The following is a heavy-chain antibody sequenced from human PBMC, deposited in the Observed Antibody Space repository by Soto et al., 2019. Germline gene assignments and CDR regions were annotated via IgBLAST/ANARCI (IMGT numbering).Heavy chain of an antibody. V-gene: IGHV1-69*13. Sequence: SVKVSCKASGGTFRNHVFNWVRQAPGQGLEWMGGIIPIIGTPNYAQKFQGRVTITADASTNTVCLDVSSLRSQDTAVYYCARDLEFRDGNISHLDYWGQGTLVTVSS. J-gene: IGHJ4*02. D-gene: IGHD3-10*01. CDR2: IIPIIGTP. CDR3: ARDLEFRDGNISHLDY. CDR1: GGTFRNHV.